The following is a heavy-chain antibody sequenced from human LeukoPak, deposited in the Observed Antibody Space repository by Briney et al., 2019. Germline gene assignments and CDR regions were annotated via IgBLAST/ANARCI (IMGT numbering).Heavy chain of an antibody. CDR1: GGPISSYY. Sequence: SETLSLTCTVSGGPISSYYWSWIRQPPGKGLEWIGYIYYSGSTNYNPSLKSRVTISVDTSKNQFSLKLSSVTAADTAVYYCARVGGSRSGHFDYWGQGTLVTVSS. D-gene: IGHD3-10*01. V-gene: IGHV4-59*01. J-gene: IGHJ4*02. CDR3: ARVGGSRSGHFDY. CDR2: IYYSGST.